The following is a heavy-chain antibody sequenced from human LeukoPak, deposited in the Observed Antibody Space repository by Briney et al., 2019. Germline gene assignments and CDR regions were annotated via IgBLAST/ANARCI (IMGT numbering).Heavy chain of an antibody. CDR2: TSYDGSNK. V-gene: IGHV3-30*03. Sequence: GGSLRLSCAASGFTFSSYGVHWVRQAPGKGLEWVAVTSYDGSNKYYADSVKGRFTISRDNSKNTLYLQMNSLRAEDTAVYYCARKDIVVVPAAIALDYWGQGTLVTVSS. J-gene: IGHJ4*02. CDR1: GFTFSSYG. CDR3: ARKDIVVVPAAIALDY. D-gene: IGHD2-2*01.